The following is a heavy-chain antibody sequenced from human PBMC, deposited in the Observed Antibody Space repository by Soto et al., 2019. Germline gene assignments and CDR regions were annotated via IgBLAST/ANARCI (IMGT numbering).Heavy chain of an antibody. CDR2: IIPILGIA. CDR3: ATEYCSGGSCYPDAFDI. V-gene: IGHV1-69*02. D-gene: IGHD2-15*01. CDR1: GGTFSSYT. J-gene: IGHJ3*02. Sequence: SVKVSCKASGGTFSSYTISWVRQAPGQGLEWMGRIIPILGIANYAQKFQGRVTITADKSTSTAYMELSSLRSEDTAVYYCATEYCSGGSCYPDAFDIWGQGTMVTVSS.